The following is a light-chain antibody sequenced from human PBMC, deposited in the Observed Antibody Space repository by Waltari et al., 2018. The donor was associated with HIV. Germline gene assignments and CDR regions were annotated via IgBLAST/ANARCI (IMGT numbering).Light chain of an antibody. J-gene: IGLJ3*02. CDR1: SSDVGGSNY. V-gene: IGLV2-8*03. Sequence: QSVAISCTGTSSDVGGSNYVSWYQQHPGKAPKLMIYEVTQRPSGVPDRFFGSKSGNTAFLTVSGLQAEDEADYYCSSYADNKVLFGGGTKMTVL. CDR2: EVT. CDR3: SSYADNKVL.